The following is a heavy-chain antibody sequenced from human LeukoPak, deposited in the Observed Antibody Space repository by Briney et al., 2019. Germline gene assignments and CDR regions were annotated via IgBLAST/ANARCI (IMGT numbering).Heavy chain of an antibody. CDR1: GGSISSYY. D-gene: IGHD3-22*01. CDR2: ISGSGGST. J-gene: IGHJ1*01. CDR3: AKGRNSYYYDSSGYYYAEYFQH. Sequence: ETLSLTCTVSGGSISSYYWSWMRQPPGQGLEWVSAISGSGGSTYYADSVKGRFTISRDNSKNTLYLQMNSLRAEDTAVYYCAKGRNSYYYDSSGYYYAEYFQHWGQGTLVTVSS. V-gene: IGHV3-23*01.